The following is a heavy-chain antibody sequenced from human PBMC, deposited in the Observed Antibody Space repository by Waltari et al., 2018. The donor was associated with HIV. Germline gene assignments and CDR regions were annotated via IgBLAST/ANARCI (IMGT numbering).Heavy chain of an antibody. D-gene: IGHD4-17*01. CDR1: GFTFSSYS. J-gene: IGHJ4*02. V-gene: IGHV3-48*01. Sequence: EVQLVESGGGLVQPGGSLRLSCAASGFTFSSYSMNWVRQAPGKGLEWVSYISSSSSTIYYADSVKGRFTISRDNAKNSLYLQMNSLRAEDTAVYYCASATVTTFDYWGQGTLVTVSS. CDR3: ASATVTTFDY. CDR2: ISSSSSTI.